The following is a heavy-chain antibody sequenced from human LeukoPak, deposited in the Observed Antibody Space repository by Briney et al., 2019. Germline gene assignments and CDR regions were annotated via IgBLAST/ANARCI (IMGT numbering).Heavy chain of an antibody. CDR3: ARDPRRIIMGGI. J-gene: IGHJ3*02. Sequence: GSLRLSCAASGFTFSSYEMNWVRQAPGKGLEWVTYISNTGSTIHYADSVKGRFTISRDNAKNSLYLQMNSLRAEDTAVYYCARDPRRIIMGGIWGQGTMVTVSS. V-gene: IGHV3-48*03. CDR2: ISNTGSTI. CDR1: GFTFSSYE. D-gene: IGHD3-10*01.